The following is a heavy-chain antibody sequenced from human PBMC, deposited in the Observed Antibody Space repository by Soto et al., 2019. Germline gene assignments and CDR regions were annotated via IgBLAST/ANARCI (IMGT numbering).Heavy chain of an antibody. CDR3: ARLDKSFSDDSSGSWYPFDY. J-gene: IGHJ4*02. Sequence: AGGSLRLPCAASGFTFSSYAMLWVRQAPGKGLEWVAVISYDGSNKYYADSVKGRFSISRDNAKKSLHLQTNSLRAEDTAVYYCARLDKSFSDDSSGSWYPFDYWGQGTLVTVSS. V-gene: IGHV3-30-3*01. CDR1: GFTFSSYA. D-gene: IGHD3-22*01. CDR2: ISYDGSNK.